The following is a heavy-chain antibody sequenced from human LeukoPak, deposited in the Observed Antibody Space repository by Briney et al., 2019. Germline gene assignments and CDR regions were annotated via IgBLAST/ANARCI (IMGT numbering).Heavy chain of an antibody. CDR1: GYTFTGYY. CDR2: INPNSGGT. V-gene: IGHV1-2*02. Sequence: ASVKVSCKASGYTFTGYYMHWVRQAPGQGLEWMGWINPNSGGTNYAQKFQGRVTMTRDTSISTAYMELSRPRSDDTAVYYCARAYYYGSGSGNNWFDPWGQGTLVTVSS. CDR3: ARAYYYGSGSGNNWFDP. D-gene: IGHD3-10*01. J-gene: IGHJ5*02.